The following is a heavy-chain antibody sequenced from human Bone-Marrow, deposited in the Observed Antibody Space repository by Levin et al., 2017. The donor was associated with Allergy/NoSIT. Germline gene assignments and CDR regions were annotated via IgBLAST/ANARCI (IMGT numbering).Heavy chain of an antibody. J-gene: IGHJ4*02. V-gene: IGHV3-30-3*01. Sequence: GGSLRLSCAASGFTFSSYAMHWVRQAPGKGLEWVAVISYDGSNKYYADSVKGRFTISRDNSKNTLYLQMNSLRAEDTAVYYCAREGAYCSSTSCLDYWGQGTLVTVSS. CDR1: GFTFSSYA. CDR3: AREGAYCSSTSCLDY. CDR2: ISYDGSNK. D-gene: IGHD2-2*01.